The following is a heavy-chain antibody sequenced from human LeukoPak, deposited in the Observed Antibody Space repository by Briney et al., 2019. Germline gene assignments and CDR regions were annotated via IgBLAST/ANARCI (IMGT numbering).Heavy chain of an antibody. CDR1: GFTVSSNY. V-gene: IGHV3-53*01. J-gene: IGHJ4*02. D-gene: IGHD1-26*01. CDR2: IYSGGST. CDR3: PRHSGSTRAFDY. Sequence: GGSLRLSCAASGFTVSSNYMSWVRQAPGKGLEWVAVIYSGGSTYYADCVKCPFTNSRDNTKYTLYLQMNSLRAEETAVYYCPRHSGSTRAFDYWGQGTLVTVSS.